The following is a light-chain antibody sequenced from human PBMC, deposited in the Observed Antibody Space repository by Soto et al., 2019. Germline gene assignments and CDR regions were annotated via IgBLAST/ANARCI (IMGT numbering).Light chain of an antibody. CDR1: SSDVGSYDY. J-gene: IGLJ1*01. V-gene: IGLV2-14*01. Sequence: QSVLTQPASVSGSPGQSITISCSGTSSDVGSYDYVAWYQQFPGKTPKLMIYAVTDRPSGVSSRFSGSKSGNTASLTISGLQAEDEADYYCSSYTSSSTLFGTGTKVTVL. CDR3: SSYTSSSTL. CDR2: AVT.